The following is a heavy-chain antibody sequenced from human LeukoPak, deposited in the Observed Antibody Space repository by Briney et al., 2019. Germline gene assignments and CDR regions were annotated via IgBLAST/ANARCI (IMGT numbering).Heavy chain of an antibody. CDR2: IRSKAYGGTT. CDR1: GFTFGDYA. CDR3: TRGGIAAPRGY. V-gene: IGHV3-49*03. Sequence: GGSLRLSCTASGFTFGDYAMSWFRQAPGKGREWVGFIRSKAYGGTTGYAPSVKGRFTISRDDSKSIAYLQLNSLKPEDTAVYYCTRGGIAAPRGYWGQGTLVTVSS. J-gene: IGHJ4*02. D-gene: IGHD6-13*01.